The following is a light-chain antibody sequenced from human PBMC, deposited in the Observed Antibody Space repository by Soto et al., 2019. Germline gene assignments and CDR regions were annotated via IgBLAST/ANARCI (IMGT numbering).Light chain of an antibody. CDR3: QQYNQWPIT. CDR1: QTINNR. CDR2: KAS. Sequence: DIQMTQSPSTLSASVGDRVTIPCRASQTINNRLAWYQQKPGKAPKLLIYKASSLESGVPSRFSGSGSGTEFTLTISSLQSEDFAVFYCQQYNQWPITFGQGTRLEIK. V-gene: IGKV1-5*03. J-gene: IGKJ5*01.